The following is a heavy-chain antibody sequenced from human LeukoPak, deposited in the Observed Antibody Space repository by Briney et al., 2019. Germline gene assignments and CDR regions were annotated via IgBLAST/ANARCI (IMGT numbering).Heavy chain of an antibody. V-gene: IGHV3-30-3*01. J-gene: IGHJ4*02. CDR2: ISYDGSNK. CDR1: GFTFSSYA. Sequence: GRSLRLSCAASGFTFSSYAMHWVRQAPGKGREWVAVISYDGSNKYYADSVKGRFTISRDNSKNTLYLQMNSLRAEDTAEYYCARELFPSMVGGRHFPSDHWGQGTLVTVSS. D-gene: IGHD1-26*01. CDR3: ARELFPSMVGGRHFPSDH.